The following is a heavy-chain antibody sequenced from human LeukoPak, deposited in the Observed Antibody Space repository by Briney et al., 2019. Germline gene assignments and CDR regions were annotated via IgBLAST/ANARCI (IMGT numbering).Heavy chain of an antibody. CDR1: GGTFSSYA. CDR3: AREESYATGLLN. Sequence: SVEVSCKASGGTFSSYAISWVRQAPGQGLEWMGRIIPIFGTANYAQKFQGRVTITTDESTSTAYMELSSLRSEDTAVYYCAREESYATGLLNWGQGTLVTVSS. V-gene: IGHV1-69*05. J-gene: IGHJ4*02. CDR2: IIPIFGTA. D-gene: IGHD1-26*01.